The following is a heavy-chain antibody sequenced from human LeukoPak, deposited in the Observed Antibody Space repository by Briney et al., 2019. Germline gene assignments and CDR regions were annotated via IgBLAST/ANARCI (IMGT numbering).Heavy chain of an antibody. CDR1: GFIFSTYA. CDR2: ISYDGSNK. V-gene: IGHV3-30-3*01. CDR3: ARDRHGGSYFYYYYGMDV. D-gene: IGHD1-26*01. J-gene: IGHJ6*02. Sequence: QTGGSLRLSCAASGFIFSTYAMHWVRQAPGKGLEWVAVISYDGSNKYYADSVKGRFTISRDNSKNTLCLQMNSLRAEDTAVYYCARDRHGGSYFYYYYGMDVWGQGTTVTVSS.